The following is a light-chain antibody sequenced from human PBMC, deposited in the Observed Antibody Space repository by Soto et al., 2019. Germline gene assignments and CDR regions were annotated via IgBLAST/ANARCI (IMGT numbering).Light chain of an antibody. V-gene: IGLV4-69*01. CDR1: SGPNTFA. CDR3: QTWGTGIHV. CDR2: VNSDGSH. J-gene: IGLJ3*02. Sequence: QPVLTQSPSASASLGASVKLTCTLTSGPNTFAIAWHQQRPEKGPRFLMRVNSDGSHTKGDGIPYRFSGSSSGTERYLTISSLQSEDEADYYCQTWGTGIHVFGGGTTLTVL.